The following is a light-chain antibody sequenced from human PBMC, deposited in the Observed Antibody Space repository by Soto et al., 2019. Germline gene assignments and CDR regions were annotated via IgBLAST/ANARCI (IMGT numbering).Light chain of an antibody. CDR3: QQFARSRT. Sequence: EIVLTQSPGTLSLSPGERATLSCRASQIVTSSQLAWYQQKPGQPPRLLLYGASNRATGIPDRFSGSGSGTDFSLAISSLEPEDFAVYYCQQFARSRTFGQGTKVEIK. J-gene: IGKJ1*01. V-gene: IGKV3-20*01. CDR2: GAS. CDR1: QIVTSSQ.